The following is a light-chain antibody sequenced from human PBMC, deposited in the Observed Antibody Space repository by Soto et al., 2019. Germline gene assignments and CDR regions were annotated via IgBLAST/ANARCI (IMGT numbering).Light chain of an antibody. J-gene: IGKJ1*01. V-gene: IGKV3-20*01. Sequence: EIVLTQSPGTLSLSPGERATLSCRASQTVSSNFLAWYQQRPAQAPRLLIHGASTRATGITDRFSGSGSGTDFTLTISGLEPEDFAVYYCQQYGSSPATFGQGTKVDIK. CDR2: GAS. CDR3: QQYGSSPAT. CDR1: QTVSSNF.